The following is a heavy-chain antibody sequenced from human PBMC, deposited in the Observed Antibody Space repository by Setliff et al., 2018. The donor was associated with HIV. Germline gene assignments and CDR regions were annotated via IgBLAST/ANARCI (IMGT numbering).Heavy chain of an antibody. Sequence: GGSLRLSCAASGFTFRSYAMSWVRQAPGKGLEWVSVMSGSGVSTHYVDPVKGRFTISRDNSKNTLYLQMNTLRAEDTAIYYCAKQMKSMGPYDGFDIWGQGTMVTVSS. D-gene: IGHD3-10*01. V-gene: IGHV3-23*01. J-gene: IGHJ3*02. CDR1: GFTFRSYA. CDR3: AKQMKSMGPYDGFDI. CDR2: MSGSGVST.